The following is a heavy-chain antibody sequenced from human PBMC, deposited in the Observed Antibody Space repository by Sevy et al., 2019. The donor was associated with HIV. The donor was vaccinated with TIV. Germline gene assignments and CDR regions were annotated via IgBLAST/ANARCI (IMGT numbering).Heavy chain of an antibody. D-gene: IGHD1-7*01. Sequence: ASVKVSCKASGYTFTGDYLHWVRQAPGQGLEWMGRVYPHSGGTNYAQKFQGRVTMTRDTYISTVYMEVSRLRSDDTAVYYCARDGGGGTTNSGMDVWGQGTTVTVSS. CDR3: ARDGGGGTTNSGMDV. CDR1: GYTFTGDY. J-gene: IGHJ6*02. V-gene: IGHV1-2*06. CDR2: VYPHSGGT.